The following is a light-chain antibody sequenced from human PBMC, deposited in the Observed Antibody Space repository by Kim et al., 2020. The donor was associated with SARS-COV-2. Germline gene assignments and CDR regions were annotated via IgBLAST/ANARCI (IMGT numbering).Light chain of an antibody. V-gene: IGKV3-15*01. J-gene: IGKJ5*01. CDR3: QQYSDWPPIT. CDR2: DAS. CDR1: QSVSSK. Sequence: EVVMTQSPATLSVSPGEMAALSCRASQSVSSKLAWYQQKPGQAPRLLIYDASTRASGIPARFIGSVSGTEFTLTIFRLQSEDFALYYCQQYSDWPPITFGQGTRLEIK.